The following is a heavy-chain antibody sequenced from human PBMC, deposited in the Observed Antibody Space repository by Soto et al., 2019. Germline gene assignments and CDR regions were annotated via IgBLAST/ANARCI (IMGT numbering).Heavy chain of an antibody. CDR1: GGSVSSGSYY. Sequence: SETLSLTCTVSGGSVSSGSYYWSWIRQPPGKGLEWIGYIYYSGSTNYNPSLKSRVTISVDTSKNQFSLKLSSVTAADTAVYYCARGPLSRSRYYYYGMDVWGQGTTVTVSS. CDR3: ARGPLSRSRYYYYGMDV. J-gene: IGHJ6*02. CDR2: IYYSGST. V-gene: IGHV4-61*01.